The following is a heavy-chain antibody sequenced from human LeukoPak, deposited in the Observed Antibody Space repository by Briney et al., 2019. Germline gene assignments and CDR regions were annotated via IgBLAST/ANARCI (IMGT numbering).Heavy chain of an antibody. D-gene: IGHD3-9*01. V-gene: IGHV4-4*07. Sequence: SETLSLTCTVSGGSISSYYWSWIRQPAGKGLEWIGRIYTSGSANYNPSLKSRLTMSVDTSKNQISLKLSSVTAADTAVYYCARVIFGQLTGPLGDWGQGTLVTVSS. CDR3: ARVIFGQLTGPLGD. J-gene: IGHJ4*02. CDR2: IYTSGSA. CDR1: GGSISSYY.